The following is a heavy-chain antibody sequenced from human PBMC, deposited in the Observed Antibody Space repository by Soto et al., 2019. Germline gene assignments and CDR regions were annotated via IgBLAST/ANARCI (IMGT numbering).Heavy chain of an antibody. D-gene: IGHD3-3*01. CDR3: AHPPPPTSLRFLEWLLFSPFDY. CDR2: IYWDDDK. Sequence: QITLKESGPTLVKPTQTLTLTCTFSGFSLSTSGVGVGWIRQPPGKALEWLALIYWDDDKRYSPSLKSRLTNTKNTSKNQVDLTMTNMDPVDTATYYCAHPPPPTSLRFLEWLLFSPFDYWGQGTLVTVSS. V-gene: IGHV2-5*02. J-gene: IGHJ4*02. CDR1: GFSLSTSGVG.